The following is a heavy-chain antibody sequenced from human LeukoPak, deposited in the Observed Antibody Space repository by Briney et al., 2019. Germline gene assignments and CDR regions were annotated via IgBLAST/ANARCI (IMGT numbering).Heavy chain of an antibody. CDR2: ISGSGGST. D-gene: IGHD3-10*01. V-gene: IGHV3-23*01. CDR3: AKQGWFGELFDY. Sequence: SGGSPRLSCAASGFTFSSYAMSWVRQAPGKGLEWVSAISGSGGSTYYADSVKGRFTISRDNSKNTLYLQMNSLRAEDTAVYYCAKQGWFGELFDYWGQGTLVTVSS. J-gene: IGHJ4*02. CDR1: GFTFSSYA.